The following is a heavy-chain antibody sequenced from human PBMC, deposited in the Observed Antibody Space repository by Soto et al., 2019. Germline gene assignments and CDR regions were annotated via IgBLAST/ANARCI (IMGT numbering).Heavy chain of an antibody. V-gene: IGHV4-59*01. CDR3: ARDRGYDGGLDY. D-gene: IGHD5-12*01. Sequence: SETLSLTCTVSGISISNYYWSWIRQPPGKGLEWIGYIYYSGSTNYNPSLKSRVTISVDTSKNQFSLKLSSVTAADTAVYYCARDRGYDGGLDYWGQGTLVTVSS. CDR1: GISISNYY. CDR2: IYYSGST. J-gene: IGHJ4*02.